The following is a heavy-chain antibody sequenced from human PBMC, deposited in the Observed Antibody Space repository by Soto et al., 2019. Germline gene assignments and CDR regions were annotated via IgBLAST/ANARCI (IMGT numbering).Heavy chain of an antibody. CDR2: IYYSGNT. CDR1: GGSTSSDNY. V-gene: IGHV4-30-4*01. CDR3: AREGGESSDGLYYFDS. D-gene: IGHD3-16*01. J-gene: IGHJ4*02. Sequence: SETLSLTCTVSGGSTSSDNYWSWIREPPGKGLEWIGHIYYSGNTDYNPSLKSRLAISIDTSKNQFSLKLSSVTAADTAVYFCAREGGESSDGLYYFDSWGQGSLVTVSS.